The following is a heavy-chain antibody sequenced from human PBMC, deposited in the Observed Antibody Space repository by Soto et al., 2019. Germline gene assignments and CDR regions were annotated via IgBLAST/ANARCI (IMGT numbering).Heavy chain of an antibody. D-gene: IGHD3-3*01. CDR1: GFTFSNAW. J-gene: IGHJ6*02. V-gene: IGHV3-15*07. CDR2: IKSKTDGGTT. Sequence: PGGSLRLSCAASGFTFSNAWMNWVRQAPGKGLEWVGRIKSKTDGGTTDYAAPVKGRFTISRDDSKNTLYLQMNSLKTEDTAVYYCTTDPYYDFWSGYYMYYYYGMDVWGQGTTVTVSS. CDR3: TTDPYYDFWSGYYMYYYYGMDV.